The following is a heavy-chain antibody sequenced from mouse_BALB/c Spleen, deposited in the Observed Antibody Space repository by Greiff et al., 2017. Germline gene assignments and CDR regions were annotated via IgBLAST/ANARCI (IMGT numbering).Heavy chain of an antibody. CDR2: IRSKSNNYAT. J-gene: IGHJ2*01. D-gene: IGHD2-1*01. V-gene: IGHV10-1*02. CDR1: GFTFNTYA. CDR3: VRNYGNFNYFDY. Sequence: EVHLVESGGGLVQPKGSLKLSCAASGFTFNTYAMNWVRQAPGKGLEWVARIRSKSNNYATYYADSVKDRFTISRDDSQSMLYLQMNNLKTEDTAMYYCVRNYGNFNYFDYWGQGTTLTVSS.